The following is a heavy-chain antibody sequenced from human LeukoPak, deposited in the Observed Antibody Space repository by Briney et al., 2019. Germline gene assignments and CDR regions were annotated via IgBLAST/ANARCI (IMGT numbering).Heavy chain of an antibody. CDR2: ISSSSSYI. CDR1: GFTFSSYS. Sequence: GGSLRLSCAASGFTFSSYSMNWVRQAPGKGLEWVSSISSSSSYIYCADSVKGRFTISRDNAKNSLYLQMNSLRAEDTAVYYCARDLGWELPLDYWGQGTLVTVSS. D-gene: IGHD1-26*01. CDR3: ARDLGWELPLDY. V-gene: IGHV3-21*01. J-gene: IGHJ4*02.